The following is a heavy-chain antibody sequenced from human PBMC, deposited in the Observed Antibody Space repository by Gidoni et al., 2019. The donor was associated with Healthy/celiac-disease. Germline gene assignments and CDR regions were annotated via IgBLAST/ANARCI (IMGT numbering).Heavy chain of an antibody. CDR3: AAGEGGSYYPNFDY. CDR2: ISSSGSTI. J-gene: IGHJ4*02. V-gene: IGHV3-48*03. CDR1: GFTFSSYE. Sequence: EVQLVESGGGSVQPGGSLRLSCAASGFTFSSYEMNWVRQAPGKGLEWVSCISSSGSTIYYADSVKGRFTISRDNAKNSLYLQMNSLRAEDTAVYYCAAGEGGSYYPNFDYWGQGTLVTVSS. D-gene: IGHD1-26*01.